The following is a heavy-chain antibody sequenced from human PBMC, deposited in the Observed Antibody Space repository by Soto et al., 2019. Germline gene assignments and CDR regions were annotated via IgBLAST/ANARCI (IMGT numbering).Heavy chain of an antibody. V-gene: IGHV1-46*03. CDR3: ARGPRLSSGWYWFDP. D-gene: IGHD6-19*01. J-gene: IGHJ5*02. CDR2: INPSGGST. Sequence: ASVTVSCKTSGYTFTSYYMHWVRQAPGQGLEWMGIINPSGGSTSYAQKFQGRVTMTRDTSTSTVYMELSSLRSEDTAVYYCARGPRLSSGWYWFDPWGQGTLVTVSS. CDR1: GYTFTSYY.